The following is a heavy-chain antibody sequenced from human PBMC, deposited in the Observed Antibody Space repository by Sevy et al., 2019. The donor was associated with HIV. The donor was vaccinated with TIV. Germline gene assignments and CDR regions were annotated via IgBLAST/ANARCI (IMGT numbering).Heavy chain of an antibody. CDR1: GFSFTSTW. CDR3: ARDPGYISLDI. V-gene: IGHV3-7*01. D-gene: IGHD6-13*01. CDR2: IREDGGLK. J-gene: IGHJ3*02. Sequence: GGSLRLSCAASGFSFTSTWMAWVRQAPGKGLEWLANIREDGGLKNYADSVKGRFTISRDNAKNSLYLQMDSLSPEDTAVYYCARDPGYISLDIWGQGTMVTVSS.